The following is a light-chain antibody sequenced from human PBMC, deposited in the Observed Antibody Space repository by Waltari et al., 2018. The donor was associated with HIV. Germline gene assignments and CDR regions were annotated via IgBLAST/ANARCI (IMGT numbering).Light chain of an antibody. J-gene: IGLJ3*02. Sequence: SYELTQPPSVSVSPGQTARITCSGDTLPKKSAHCYQQKSGQAPVLVIYEDIKRPSGIPERFSGSSSGTMAILTISGAQVEDEADYYCYSTESNGNHRVFGGGTKLTVL. CDR2: EDI. CDR1: TLPKKS. CDR3: YSTESNGNHRV. V-gene: IGLV3-10*01.